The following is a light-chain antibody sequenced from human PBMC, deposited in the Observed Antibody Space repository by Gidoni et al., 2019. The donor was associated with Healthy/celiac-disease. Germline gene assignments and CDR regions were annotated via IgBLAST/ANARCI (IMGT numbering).Light chain of an antibody. CDR3: MQALQTPRT. V-gene: IGKV2-28*01. CDR2: LGS. CDR1: QSLLHSNGYNY. Sequence: DIVMPQSPLSLPVTPGEPASISCRSSQSLLHSNGYNYLDWYLQKPGQSPQLLIYLGSNRASGVPDRFSGSGSGTDFTLKISRVEAEYVGVYYCMQALQTPRTFGQGTKLEIK. J-gene: IGKJ2*01.